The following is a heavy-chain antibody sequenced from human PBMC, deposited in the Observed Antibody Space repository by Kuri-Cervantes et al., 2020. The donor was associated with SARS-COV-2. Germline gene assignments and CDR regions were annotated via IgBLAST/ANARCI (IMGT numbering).Heavy chain of an antibody. J-gene: IGHJ3*02. Sequence: ASVKVSCKASGYTFTSYAMHWVRQAAGQRLEWMGWINAGNGNTKYSQKFQGRVTITRDTSASTACMELSSLRSEDTAVYYCARDSEVVVAPSAFDIWGQGTMVTVSS. CDR3: ARDSEVVVAPSAFDI. CDR1: GYTFTSYA. V-gene: IGHV1-3*01. D-gene: IGHD2-15*01. CDR2: INAGNGNT.